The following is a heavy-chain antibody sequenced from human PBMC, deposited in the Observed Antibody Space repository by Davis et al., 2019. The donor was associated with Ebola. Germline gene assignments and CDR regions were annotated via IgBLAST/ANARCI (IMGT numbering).Heavy chain of an antibody. J-gene: IGHJ5*02. CDR3: ARCGYSYGYNWFDP. CDR2: INHSGST. V-gene: IGHV4-34*01. Sequence: MPSETLSLTCAVHGGSFSGYYWSWIRQPPGKGLEWIGEINHSGSTNYNPSLKSRVTISVDTSKNQFSLKLSSVTAADTAVYYCARCGYSYGYNWFDPWGQGTLVTVSS. CDR1: GGSFSGYY. D-gene: IGHD5-18*01.